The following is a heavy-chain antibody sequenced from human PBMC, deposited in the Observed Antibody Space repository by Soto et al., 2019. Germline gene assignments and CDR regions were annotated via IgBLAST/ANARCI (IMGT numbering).Heavy chain of an antibody. J-gene: IGHJ4*02. CDR2: IWYDGSNK. D-gene: IGHD2-8*02. CDR3: ARDTGHTFDY. Sequence: QVQLVESGGGVVQPGRSLRLSCAASGFTFSSYGMHWVRQAPGKGLEWVAVIWYDGSNKHYADSVKGRFTIPRDNSKNTLYLQMNSLRAEDTAVYYCARDTGHTFDYRGQGTLVTVSS. V-gene: IGHV3-33*01. CDR1: GFTFSSYG.